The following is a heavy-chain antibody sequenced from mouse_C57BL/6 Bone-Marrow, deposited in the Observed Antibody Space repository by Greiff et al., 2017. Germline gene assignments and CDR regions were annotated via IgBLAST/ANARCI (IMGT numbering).Heavy chain of an antibody. CDR2: ISSGSSTI. D-gene: IGHD2-2*01. CDR1: GFTFSDYG. J-gene: IGHJ3*01. CDR3: ARGDYAYEEAWFAY. V-gene: IGHV5-17*01. Sequence: EVKVVESGGGLVKPGGSLKLSCAASGFTFSDYGMHWVRQAPEKGLKWVAYISSGSSTIYYTDTVKGRFTISRANAKHTLFLQMTSLRSEDTAMYYCARGDYAYEEAWFAYWGQGTLGTVSA.